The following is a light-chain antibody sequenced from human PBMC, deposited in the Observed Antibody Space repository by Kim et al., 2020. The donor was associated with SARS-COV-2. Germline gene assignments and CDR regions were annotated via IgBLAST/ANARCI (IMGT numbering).Light chain of an antibody. J-gene: IGKJ2*03. CDR1: QTVLYNSNNKNY. CDR2: WAS. V-gene: IGKV4-1*01. Sequence: DIVMTQSPDSLAVSLGERATLNCKSSQTVLYNSNNKNYLAWYQQKPGQAPKLLIYWASIRESGVSDRFSGSGSETDFTLTISSLQAEDVAVYYCQQYSSTPPCFGQGTKLPI. CDR3: QQYSSTPPC.